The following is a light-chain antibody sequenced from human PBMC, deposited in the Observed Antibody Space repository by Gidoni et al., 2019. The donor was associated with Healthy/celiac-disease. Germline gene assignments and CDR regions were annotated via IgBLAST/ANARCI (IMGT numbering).Light chain of an antibody. V-gene: IGLV2-14*03. Sequence: QSALTQPDSVSGSPGQSITISCTGTSSDVGGYNYVSWYQQHTGKAPKLMIYDVSNRPSGVSNRFSGSKSGNTASLTISGLQAEDEADYYCSSYTSSSTRFYVFGTGTKVTVL. CDR2: DVS. CDR1: SSDVGGYNY. J-gene: IGLJ1*01. CDR3: SSYTSSSTRFYV.